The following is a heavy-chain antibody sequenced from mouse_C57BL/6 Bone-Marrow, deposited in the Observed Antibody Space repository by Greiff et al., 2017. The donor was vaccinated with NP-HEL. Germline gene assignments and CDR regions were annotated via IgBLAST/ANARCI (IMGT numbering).Heavy chain of an antibody. CDR1: GFTFSSYG. V-gene: IGHV5-6*02. Sequence: DVMLVESGGDLVKPGGSLKLSCAASGFTFSSYGMSWVRQTPDKRLEWVATISSGGSYTYYPDSVKGRFTFSRDNAKNTLYLQMSSLKSEDTAMYYCARRSDYDGFDYWGQGTTLTVSS. CDR3: ARRSDYDGFDY. D-gene: IGHD2-4*01. J-gene: IGHJ2*01. CDR2: ISSGGSYT.